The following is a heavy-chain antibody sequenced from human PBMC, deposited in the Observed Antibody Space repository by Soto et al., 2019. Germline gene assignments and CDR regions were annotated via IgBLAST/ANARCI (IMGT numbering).Heavy chain of an antibody. CDR1: RFTFSNYA. J-gene: IGHJ6*02. CDR2: ISFDGSTK. D-gene: IGHD2-2*01. CDR3: ARSPGYCSTTRCYGRDFAMDV. Sequence: QVQLVEFGGGVVQPGRSLRLSCAASRFTFSNYAMHWVRQAPGKGLQWVALISFDGSTKYYADSVKGRFTISRDNSKNTLSLQMNSVRAEDTAVYYCARSPGYCSTTRCYGRDFAMDVWGQGPKVTVSS. V-gene: IGHV3-30-3*01.